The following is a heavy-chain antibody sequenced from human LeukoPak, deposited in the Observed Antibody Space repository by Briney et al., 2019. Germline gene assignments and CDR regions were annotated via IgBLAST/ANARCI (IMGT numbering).Heavy chain of an antibody. D-gene: IGHD3-10*01. CDR1: GGSISSYY. Sequence: SETLSLTCTVSGGSISSYYWSWIRQPPGKGLEWIGEINHSGSTNYNPSLKSRVTISVDTSKNQFSLKLSSVTAADTAVYYCARETSKYYYGSGSYYNRYYYYMDVWGKGTTVTISS. CDR3: ARETSKYYYGSGSYYNRYYYYMDV. V-gene: IGHV4-34*01. J-gene: IGHJ6*03. CDR2: INHSGST.